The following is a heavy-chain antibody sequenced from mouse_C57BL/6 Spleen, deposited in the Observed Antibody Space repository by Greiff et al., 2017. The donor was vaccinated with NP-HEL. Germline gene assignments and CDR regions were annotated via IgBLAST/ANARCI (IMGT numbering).Heavy chain of an antibody. CDR1: GYTFTSYG. J-gene: IGHJ2*01. CDR3: GRQQYYVDY. CDR2: IYNGNGYT. D-gene: IGHD1-1*01. V-gene: IGHV1-58*01. Sequence: VQLKESGAELVRPGSSVKMSCKTSGYTFTSYGINWVKQRPGQGLEWIGYIYNGNGYTEYNEKLKGKATLTSDTSSRTAYMQLSSLTSDDSAINFCGRQQYYVDYWGQGTTLTVSS.